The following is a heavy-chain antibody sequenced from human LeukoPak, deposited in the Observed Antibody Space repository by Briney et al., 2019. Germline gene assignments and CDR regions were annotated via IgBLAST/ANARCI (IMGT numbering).Heavy chain of an antibody. Sequence: SETLSLTCTVSGGSISSSSYYWGWIRQPPGKGLEWIGSIYYSGSTYYNPSLKSRVTISVDTSKNQFSLKLSSVTAADTAVFYCARGPGYSSSWRYFDYWGQGTLVTVSS. CDR3: ARGPGYSSSWRYFDY. J-gene: IGHJ4*02. V-gene: IGHV4-39*07. CDR2: IYYSGST. CDR1: GGSISSSSYY. D-gene: IGHD6-13*01.